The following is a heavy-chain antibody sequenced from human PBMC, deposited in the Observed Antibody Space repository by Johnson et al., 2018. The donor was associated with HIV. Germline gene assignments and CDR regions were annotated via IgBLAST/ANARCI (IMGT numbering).Heavy chain of an antibody. V-gene: IGHV3-73*01. J-gene: IGHJ3*02. D-gene: IGHD3-9*01. Sequence: VQLVESGGGVVQPGRSLKLSCAASGFTFSGSAMHWVRQASGKGLEWVGRIRSKPYSYATAYAASVTGRFTISRDDSKNTAYLQMNSLRAGDTAAYYCARAGDYDILTGSLMKGAFDIWGQGTMVIVSS. CDR2: IRSKPYSYAT. CDR3: ARAGDYDILTGSLMKGAFDI. CDR1: GFTFSGSA.